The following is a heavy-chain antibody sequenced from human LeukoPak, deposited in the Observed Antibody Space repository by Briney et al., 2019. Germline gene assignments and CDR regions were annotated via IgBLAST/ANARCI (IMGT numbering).Heavy chain of an antibody. CDR1: GFTVSSNY. V-gene: IGHV3-53*01. D-gene: IGHD3-10*01. Sequence: PGGSLRLSCAASGFTVSSNYMSWVRQAPGKGLEWVSVIYSGGSTYYADSVKGRFTISRDNSKNTLYLQMNSLRAEDTAVYYCASPYRTYYYGSGSFDYWGQGTLVTVSS. CDR3: ASPYRTYYYGSGSFDY. CDR2: IYSGGST. J-gene: IGHJ4*02.